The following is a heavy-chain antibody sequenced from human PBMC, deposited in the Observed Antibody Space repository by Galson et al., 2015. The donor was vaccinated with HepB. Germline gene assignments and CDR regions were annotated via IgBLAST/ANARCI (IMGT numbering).Heavy chain of an antibody. D-gene: IGHD4-23*01. V-gene: IGHV5-10-1*01. Sequence: QSGAEVKKPGESLRISCKGSGYSFTNYWISWVRQMPGKGLELMGRIDPRDSYTSYSPSFQGHVTFSIDKSINTAYLQWSSLRASDTAMYFCARHYGGNDPVLGVWGQGTTVTVSS. J-gene: IGHJ6*02. CDR1: GYSFTNYW. CDR3: ARHYGGNDPVLGV. CDR2: IDPRDSYT.